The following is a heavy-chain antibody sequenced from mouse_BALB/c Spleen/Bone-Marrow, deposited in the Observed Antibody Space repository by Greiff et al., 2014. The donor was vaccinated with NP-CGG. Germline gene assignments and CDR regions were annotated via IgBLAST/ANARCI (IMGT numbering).Heavy chain of an antibody. Sequence: VQLQQSGPELVKPGASVKISCTGSGYAFSSSWMNWVKQRPGQGLEWIGRIYPGDGDTNSNGRFKGKATLTADRSSNTGYMQLSSLTSVDSAVYFCAGSAYYGSSYGAMDYWGQGTSVTVSS. CDR2: IYPGDGDT. CDR3: AGSAYYGSSYGAMDY. V-gene: IGHV1-82*01. D-gene: IGHD1-1*01. CDR1: GYAFSSSW. J-gene: IGHJ4*01.